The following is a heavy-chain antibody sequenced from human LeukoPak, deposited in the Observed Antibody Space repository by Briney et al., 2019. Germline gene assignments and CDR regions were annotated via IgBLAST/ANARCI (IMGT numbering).Heavy chain of an antibody. CDR2: ITWNSVSI. CDR3: AKDIFSGTSGWYYFDY. D-gene: IGHD6-19*01. Sequence: SGGSLRLSCAASGFTFDDYAMHWVRQAPGKGLEWVSGITWNSVSIGYADSVKGRFTISRDNAKNSLYLQMNSLRAEDMALYYCAKDIFSGTSGWYYFDYWGQGTLVTVSS. V-gene: IGHV3-9*03. J-gene: IGHJ4*02. CDR1: GFTFDDYA.